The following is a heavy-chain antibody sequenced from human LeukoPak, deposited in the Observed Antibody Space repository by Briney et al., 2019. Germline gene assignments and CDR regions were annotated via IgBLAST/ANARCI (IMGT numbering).Heavy chain of an antibody. J-gene: IGHJ4*02. V-gene: IGHV4-34*01. D-gene: IGHD3-22*01. CDR2: INHSGST. CDR1: GGSFSGYY. Sequence: SETLSLTCAVYGGSFSGYYWSWIRQPPGKGLEWIGEINHSGSTNYNPSLKSRVTISVDTSKNQFSLKLSSATAADTAVYYCARGDSSGYYNDYWGQGTLVTVSS. CDR3: ARGDSSGYYNDY.